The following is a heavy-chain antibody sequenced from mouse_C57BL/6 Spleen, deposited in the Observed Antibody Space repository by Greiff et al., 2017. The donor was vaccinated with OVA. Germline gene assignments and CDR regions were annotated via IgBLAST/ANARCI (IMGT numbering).Heavy chain of an antibody. CDR1: GYTFTDYY. D-gene: IGHD2-14*01. J-gene: IGHJ3*01. Sequence: EVQLQQSGPELVKPGASVKISCKASGYTFTDYYMNWVKQSHGKSLEWIGDINPNNGGTSYNQKFKGKATLTVDKSSSTAYMELRSLTSEDSAVYYCARDLYYRGAYWGQGTLVTVSA. V-gene: IGHV1-26*01. CDR2: INPNNGGT. CDR3: ARDLYYRGAY.